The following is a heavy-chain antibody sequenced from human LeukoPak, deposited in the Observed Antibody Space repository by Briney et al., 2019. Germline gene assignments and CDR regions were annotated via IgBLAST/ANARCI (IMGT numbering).Heavy chain of an antibody. CDR1: GGTFSSYA. D-gene: IGHD2-15*01. CDR3: ASGGVVVAAYYYFDY. V-gene: IGHV1-69*13. CDR2: IIPIFGTA. J-gene: IGHJ4*02. Sequence: ASVKVSCKASGGTFSSYAISWVRQAPGQGLEWMGGIIPIFGTANYAQKFQGRVTITADESTSTAYMELSSLRSEDTAVYYCASGGVVVAAYYYFDYWGQGTLVTVSS.